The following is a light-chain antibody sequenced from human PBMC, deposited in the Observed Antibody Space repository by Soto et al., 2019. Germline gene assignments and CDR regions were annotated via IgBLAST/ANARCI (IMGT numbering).Light chain of an antibody. CDR3: QQYGSSPRT. CDR2: GAS. J-gene: IGKJ1*01. Sequence: ETLLTQSPGTLSLSPGVRATLSCRASQSVSSSYLAWYQQKPGQAPRLLIYGASSRATGIPVRFSGSGSGTDFTLTISRLEPEDFAVYYCQQYGSSPRTFGQGTKVDIK. CDR1: QSVSSSY. V-gene: IGKV3-20*01.